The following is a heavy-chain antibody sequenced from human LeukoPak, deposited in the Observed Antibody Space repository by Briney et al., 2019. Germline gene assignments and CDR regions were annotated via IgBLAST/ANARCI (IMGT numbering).Heavy chain of an antibody. V-gene: IGHV3-9*01. J-gene: IGHJ6*03. Sequence: GGSLRLSCAASGFTFDDYAMHWVRQAPGKGLEWVSGITWNSDNIEYADSVKGRFTISRDNAKNSLYLQMNSLRAEDTAVYYCARDHRGSGSRYYYYYMDVWGKGTTVTISS. CDR1: GFTFDDYA. CDR2: ITWNSDNI. D-gene: IGHD3-10*01. CDR3: ARDHRGSGSRYYYYYMDV.